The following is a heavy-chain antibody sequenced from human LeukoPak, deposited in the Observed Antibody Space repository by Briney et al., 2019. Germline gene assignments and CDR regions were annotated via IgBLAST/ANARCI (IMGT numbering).Heavy chain of an antibody. CDR3: TREGLDP. J-gene: IGHJ5*02. V-gene: IGHV3-30*03. CDR2: VSYDASST. Sequence: GGSLRLSCAASRFTFSTYGMHWVRQAPGKGLEWVAVVSYDASSTYYADSVKGRFTISRDNSKNTMYLQMNSLRAEDTAVYYCTREGLDPWGQGTLVTVSS. CDR1: RFTFSTYG. D-gene: IGHD2-21*01.